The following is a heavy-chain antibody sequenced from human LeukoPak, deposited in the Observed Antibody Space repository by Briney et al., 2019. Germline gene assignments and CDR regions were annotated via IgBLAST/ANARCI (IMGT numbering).Heavy chain of an antibody. CDR2: IRSKAYGGTT. CDR1: GFTFDDYG. D-gene: IGHD3-16*01. CDR3: TREGRGSDAFDY. Sequence: GGSLRLSCAASGFTFDDYGMSWVRQAPGKGLEWVGFIRSKAYGGTTEYAASVKGRFTISRDDSKSIAYLQMNSLKTEDTAVYYCTREGRGSDAFDYWGQGTLVTVSS. V-gene: IGHV3-49*04. J-gene: IGHJ4*02.